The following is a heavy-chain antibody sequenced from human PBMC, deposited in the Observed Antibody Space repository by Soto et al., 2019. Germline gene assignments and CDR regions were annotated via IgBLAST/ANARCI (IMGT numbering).Heavy chain of an antibody. Sequence: QVQLVQSGPEVKKPGASVKLSCKASGYIFTSYTVTWVRQAPGQGLEWMGWVSASTGETQYAQRCHGTVTMTTNTSTSTAYMEMRSLKSDDTAVYYCARGGNWNYVGAFDIWGQGTMVTVSS. CDR3: ARGGNWNYVGAFDI. V-gene: IGHV1-18*04. CDR1: GYIFTSYT. D-gene: IGHD1-7*01. CDR2: VSASTGET. J-gene: IGHJ3*02.